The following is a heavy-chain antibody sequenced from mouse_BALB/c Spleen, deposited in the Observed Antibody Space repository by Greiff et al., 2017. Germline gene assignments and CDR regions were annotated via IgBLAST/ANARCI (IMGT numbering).Heavy chain of an antibody. CDR3: ARSGNLDRWYFDV. D-gene: IGHD2-14*01. CDR1: GFTFSSFG. CDR2: ISSGSSTI. J-gene: IGHJ1*01. V-gene: IGHV5-17*02. Sequence: EVKLVESGGGLVQPGGSRKLSCAASGFTFSSFGMHWVRQAPEKGLEWVAYISSGSSTIYYADTVKGRLTISRDNPKNTLFLQMTSLRSEDTAMYYCARSGNLDRWYFDVWGAGTTVTVSS.